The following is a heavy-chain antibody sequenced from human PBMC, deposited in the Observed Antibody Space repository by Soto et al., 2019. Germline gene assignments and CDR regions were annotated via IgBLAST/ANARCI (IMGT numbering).Heavy chain of an antibody. CDR3: ARLDAIAEPAKPQDY. CDR1: GFTFSAYW. Sequence: EVQLVESGGDLVQPGGSLRLSCEVSGFTFSAYWMHWVRQAPGRGLECVANINPDGSAKYYVGSVRGRFTISRDNARNSLYLQMNSVRADDTAVYYCARLDAIAEPAKPQDYWGQGTLVTVSS. D-gene: IGHD6-13*01. CDR2: INPDGSAK. J-gene: IGHJ4*02. V-gene: IGHV3-7*05.